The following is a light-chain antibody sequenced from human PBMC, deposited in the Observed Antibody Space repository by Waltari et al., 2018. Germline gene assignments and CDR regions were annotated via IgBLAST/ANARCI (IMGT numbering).Light chain of an antibody. CDR2: LGS. V-gene: IGKV2-28*01. Sequence: DIVMTQSPLSLPVTPGEPASISCRSSQSLLHSNGYKYLNWYLQKPGQSPQLLIYLGSNRASGVPDRFSGRGSGTDFTLKISRVEAEDVGIYYCMQGTHWPQLAFGGGTKVEIK. CDR3: MQGTHWPQLA. J-gene: IGKJ4*01. CDR1: QSLLHSNGYKY.